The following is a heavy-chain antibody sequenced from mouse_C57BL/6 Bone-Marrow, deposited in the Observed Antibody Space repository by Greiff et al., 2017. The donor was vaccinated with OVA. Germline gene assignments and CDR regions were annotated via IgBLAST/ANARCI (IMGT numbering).Heavy chain of an antibody. CDR3: ARGPPLPGYFDY. D-gene: IGHD5-5*01. Sequence: ESGPGLVKPSQSLSLTCSVTGYSITSGYYWNWIRQFPGNKLEWMGYISYDGSNNYNPSLKNRISITRDTSKNQFFLKLNSVTTEDTATYYCARGPPLPGYFDYWGQGTTLTVSS. J-gene: IGHJ2*01. V-gene: IGHV3-6*01. CDR2: ISYDGSN. CDR1: GYSITSGYY.